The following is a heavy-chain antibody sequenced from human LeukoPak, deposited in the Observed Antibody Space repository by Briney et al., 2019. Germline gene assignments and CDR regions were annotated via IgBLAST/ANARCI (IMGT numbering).Heavy chain of an antibody. J-gene: IGHJ6*04. CDR1: GFTFSRYS. V-gene: IGHV3-48*04. CDR2: ISSSGSTI. D-gene: IGHD3-10*02. Sequence: GGSLRLSCAASGFTFSRYSMNWVRQAPGKGLEWVSYISSSGSTIYYADSVKGRFTISRDNAKNSLYLQMNSLRAEDTAVYYCAELGITMIGGVWGKGTTVTISS. CDR3: AELGITMIGGV.